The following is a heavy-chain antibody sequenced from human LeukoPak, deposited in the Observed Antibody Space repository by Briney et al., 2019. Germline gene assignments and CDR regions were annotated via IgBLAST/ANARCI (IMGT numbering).Heavy chain of an antibody. D-gene: IGHD3-10*01. CDR3: AKDSGTLHGGPDF. V-gene: IGHV3-30*02. Sequence: GGSLRLSCGASGFIFSHYGMHWVRQAPGKGLEWVAYLEKDGDDIMYGDSVKGRFTISRDNSKNKVYLQMNSLISEDTAVYYCAKDSGTLHGGPDFWGQGTLVSVSS. CDR1: GFIFSHYG. CDR2: LEKDGDDI. J-gene: IGHJ4*02.